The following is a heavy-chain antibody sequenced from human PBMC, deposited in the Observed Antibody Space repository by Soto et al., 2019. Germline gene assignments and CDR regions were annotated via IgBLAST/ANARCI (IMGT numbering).Heavy chain of an antibody. CDR2: IFYNGRT. D-gene: IGHD3-10*02. V-gene: IGHV4-59*11. CDR1: GGSINSHY. J-gene: IGHJ4*02. Sequence: QVQLQESGPGLVKPSETLTLTCTVSGGSINSHYWTWIRKPPGKGLEWIGYIFYNGRTNYNPSLESRVTISLDTSKNQLSLQLRSVTAADTAVYYCARGGDNSPWYYSVWGQGTVVAVS. CDR3: ARGGDNSPWYYSV.